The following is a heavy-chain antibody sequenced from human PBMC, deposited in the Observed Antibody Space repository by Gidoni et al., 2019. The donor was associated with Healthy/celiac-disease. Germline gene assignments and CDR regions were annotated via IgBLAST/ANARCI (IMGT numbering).Heavy chain of an antibody. J-gene: IGHJ4*02. V-gene: IGHV4-59*01. CDR3: ARATYYDSSEFDY. Sequence: QVQLQESGPGLVKPSETLSLTCTVSGGSISSYYWSWIRQPPGKGLEWIGYIYYSGSTNYNPSLKSRVTISVDTSKNQFSLKLSSVTAADTAVYYCARATYYDSSEFDYWGQGTLVTVSS. CDR1: GGSISSYY. CDR2: IYYSGST. D-gene: IGHD3-22*01.